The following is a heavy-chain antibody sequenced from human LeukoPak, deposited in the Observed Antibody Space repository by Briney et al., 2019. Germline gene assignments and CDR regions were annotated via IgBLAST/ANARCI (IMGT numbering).Heavy chain of an antibody. CDR2: IYPGDSDT. Sequence: GESLKISCKGSGYIFSTYWIAWVRQMPAEGLEWMGIIYPGDSDTRYSPSFQGQVTISADKSISTAYLQWSSLKASDTAMYYCARRGSSRHLDYWGQGTLVTVSS. J-gene: IGHJ4*02. CDR1: GYIFSTYW. CDR3: ARRGSSRHLDY. D-gene: IGHD6-6*01. V-gene: IGHV5-51*01.